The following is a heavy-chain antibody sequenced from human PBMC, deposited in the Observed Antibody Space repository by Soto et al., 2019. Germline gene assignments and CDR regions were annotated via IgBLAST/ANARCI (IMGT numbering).Heavy chain of an antibody. CDR1: GGSISSGGYY. CDR2: IYYSGST. J-gene: IGHJ5*02. Sequence: SETLSLTCTVSGGSISSGGYYWSWIRQHPGKGLEWTGYIYYSGSTYYNPSLKSRVTISVDTSKNQFSLKLSSVTAADTAVYYCARGESDVTIFGVVMVWFDPWGQGTLVTVSS. CDR3: ARGESDVTIFGVVMVWFDP. V-gene: IGHV4-31*03. D-gene: IGHD3-3*01.